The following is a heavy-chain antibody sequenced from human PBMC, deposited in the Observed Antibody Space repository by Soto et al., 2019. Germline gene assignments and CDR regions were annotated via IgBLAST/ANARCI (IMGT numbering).Heavy chain of an antibody. J-gene: IGHJ4*02. V-gene: IGHV3-7*03. CDR2: IRQDGSER. CDR3: ARRAGNSVTTYYFDL. Sequence: EVELVEFGGGSVQPGGSLRLSCVASGFTFSNYWMSWVRQAPGKGLEWVSNIRQDGSERSYVDSARGRFTISRDNNKRSVYLQMDSLGAEDTAVYYCARRAGNSVTTYYFDLWGQGTLVTVSS. CDR1: GFTFSNYW. D-gene: IGHD4-17*01.